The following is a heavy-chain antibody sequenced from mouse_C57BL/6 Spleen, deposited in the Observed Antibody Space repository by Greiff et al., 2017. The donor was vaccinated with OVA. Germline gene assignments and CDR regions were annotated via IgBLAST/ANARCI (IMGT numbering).Heavy chain of an antibody. Sequence: QVQLQQPGAELVKPGASVKLSCKASGYTFTSYWMHWVKQRPGQGLEWIGMIHPNSGSTKYNEKFKSKATLTVDKSYSQAYMQLSSLTSEDSEVYYFARFSVRGYAMDYWGQGTSVTVSS. CDR2: IHPNSGST. V-gene: IGHV1-64*01. CDR3: ARFSVRGYAMDY. J-gene: IGHJ4*01. CDR1: GYTFTSYW.